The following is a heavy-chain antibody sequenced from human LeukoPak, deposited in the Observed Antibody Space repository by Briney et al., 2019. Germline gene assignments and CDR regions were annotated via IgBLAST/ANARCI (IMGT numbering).Heavy chain of an antibody. CDR1: GGSISSGSYY. CDR3: AREGERLRWYQRSAFDI. V-gene: IGHV4-61*02. CDR2: IYTSGST. Sequence: SETLSLTCTVSGGSISSGSYYWNWIRQPAGKGLEWIGLIYTSGSTNYNPSLKSRVTISIDTSKNQFSLKLSSVTAADTAVYYCAREGERLRWYQRSAFDIWGQGTMVTVSS. J-gene: IGHJ3*02. D-gene: IGHD4-23*01.